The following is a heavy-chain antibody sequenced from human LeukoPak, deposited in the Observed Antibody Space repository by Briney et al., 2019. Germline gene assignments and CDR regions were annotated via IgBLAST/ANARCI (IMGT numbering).Heavy chain of an antibody. V-gene: IGHV3-9*03. D-gene: IGHD6-13*01. CDR3: AKVGVSSSWDYFDY. CDR1: GFTFDDYA. J-gene: IGHJ4*02. Sequence: GGSLRLSCAASGFTFDDYAMHWVRQAPGKGLEWVSGISWNSGSIVYADSVKGRFTISRDNAKNSLYLQMNSLRADDMALYYCAKVGVSSSWDYFDYWGQGTLVTVSS. CDR2: ISWNSGSI.